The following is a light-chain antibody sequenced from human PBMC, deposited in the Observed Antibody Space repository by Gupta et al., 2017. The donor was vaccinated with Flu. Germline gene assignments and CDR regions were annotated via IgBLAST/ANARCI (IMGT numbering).Light chain of an antibody. V-gene: IGKV3-20*01. CDR1: QSVSTSY. CDR3: QEYGSSRT. CDR2: GAS. Sequence: EIVLTQSPGTLSLSPGDRATLSCRASQSVSTSYLAWYQQKAGQAPRLLIYGASRRATAIPDRFSGGWSGTDFSLTISRLEPEDSAVYYCQEYGSSRTFGGGTKVEIK. J-gene: IGKJ4*01.